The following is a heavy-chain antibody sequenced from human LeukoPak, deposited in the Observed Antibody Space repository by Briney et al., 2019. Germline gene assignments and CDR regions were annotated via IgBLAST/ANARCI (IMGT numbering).Heavy chain of an antibody. D-gene: IGHD6-19*01. CDR3: ARDFLYSVWYSSGDY. CDR2: INPNSGCT. J-gene: IGHJ4*02. Sequence: GASLTLSCKASGYTCTRNYRHWVRLAPGQCREWMGRINPNSGCTNYAQKFQGSVTMTRDTSISTPYMELSRLRSDDTAVYYCARDFLYSVWYSSGDYWGQGTLVTVSS. V-gene: IGHV1-2*06. CDR1: GYTCTRNY.